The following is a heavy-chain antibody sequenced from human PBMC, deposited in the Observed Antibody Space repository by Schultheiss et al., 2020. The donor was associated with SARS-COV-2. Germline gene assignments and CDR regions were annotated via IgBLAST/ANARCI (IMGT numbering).Heavy chain of an antibody. J-gene: IGHJ5*02. Sequence: SETLSLTCTVSGGSINTYYWAWIRQPPGKGLEWIGYIYYSGTTKYNPSLKSRVTISVDTSKNQFSLKLSSVTAADTAVYYCARGGYCSSTSCQNWFDPWGQGTLVTVSS. CDR3: ARGGYCSSTSCQNWFDP. CDR2: IYYSGTT. D-gene: IGHD2-2*01. CDR1: GGSINTYY. V-gene: IGHV4-59*01.